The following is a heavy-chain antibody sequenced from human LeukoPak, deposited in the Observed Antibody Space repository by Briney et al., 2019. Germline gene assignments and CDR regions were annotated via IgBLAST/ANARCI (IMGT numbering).Heavy chain of an antibody. CDR3: ASFLPPSGKQYGMDV. D-gene: IGHD1-26*01. J-gene: IGHJ6*02. CDR2: MNPNSGNT. V-gene: IGHV1-8*01. CDR1: GYTFTSYD. Sequence: ASVKVSCKASGYTFTSYDINWVRQAPGQGLEWMGWMNPNSGNTGYAQKFQGRVTMTRNTSISTAYMELSSLRSEDTAVYYCASFLPPSGKQYGMDVWGQGTTVTVSS.